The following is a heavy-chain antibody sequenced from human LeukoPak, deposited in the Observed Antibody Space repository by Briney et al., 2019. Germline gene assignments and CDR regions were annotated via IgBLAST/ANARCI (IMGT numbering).Heavy chain of an antibody. CDR2: ISYDGSNK. CDR1: GFIFSSYG. CDR3: ARDNYYYYMDV. J-gene: IGHJ6*03. V-gene: IGHV3-30*19. Sequence: GGSLRLSCAASGFIFSSYGMHWVRQAPDKGLEWLTLISYDGSNKYYADSVKGRFTISRDNSKNTIYLQMNSLRPEDTALYYCARDNYYYYMDVWGNGTTVTVSS.